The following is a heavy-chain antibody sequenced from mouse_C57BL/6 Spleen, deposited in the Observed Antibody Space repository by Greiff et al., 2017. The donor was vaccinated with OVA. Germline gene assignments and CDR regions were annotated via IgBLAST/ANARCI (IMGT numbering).Heavy chain of an antibody. V-gene: IGHV7-3*01. CDR1: GFTFTDYY. CDR3: ARYGSSGYYAMDY. J-gene: IGHJ4*01. Sequence: EVKLMESGGGLVQPGGSLSLSCAASGFTFTDYYMSWVRQPPGKALEWLGFIRNKANGYTTEYSASVKGRFTISRDTSQSILYLQMNALRAEDSATYYCARYGSSGYYAMDYWGQGTSVTVSS. CDR2: IRNKANGYTT. D-gene: IGHD3-2*02.